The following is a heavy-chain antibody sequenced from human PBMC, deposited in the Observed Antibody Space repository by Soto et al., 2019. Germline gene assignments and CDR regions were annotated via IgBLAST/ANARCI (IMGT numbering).Heavy chain of an antibody. CDR1: GFTFSSYA. J-gene: IGHJ6*02. Sequence: GGSLRLSCAASGFTFSSYAMHWVRQAPGKGLEWVAVISYDGSNKYYADSVKGRFTISRDNSKNTLYLQMNSLRAEDTAVYYCARDIARGDYDFWSGYYSAYYRMEVWGQGTTVTVPS. D-gene: IGHD3-3*01. V-gene: IGHV3-30-3*01. CDR3: ARDIARGDYDFWSGYYSAYYRMEV. CDR2: ISYDGSNK.